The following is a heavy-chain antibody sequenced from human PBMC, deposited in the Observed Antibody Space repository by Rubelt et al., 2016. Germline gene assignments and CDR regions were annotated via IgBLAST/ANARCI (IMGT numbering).Heavy chain of an antibody. V-gene: IGHV1-46*01. J-gene: IGHJ4*02. CDR3: ATGYSSGWYVAY. D-gene: IGHD6-19*01. CDR1: GYTFTSYY. CDR2: INPSGGST. Sequence: QVQLVQSGAEVKKPGASVKVSCKASGYTFTSYYMHWVRQAPGQGLEWMGIINPSGGSTTYDKKFQGRVTMTRDTSTSTVYMDLSSLRCEDTAVYYCATGYSSGWYVAYWGQGTLVTVSS.